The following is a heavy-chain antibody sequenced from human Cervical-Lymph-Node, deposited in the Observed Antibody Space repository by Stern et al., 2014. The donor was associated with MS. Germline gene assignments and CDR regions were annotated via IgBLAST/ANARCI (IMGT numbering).Heavy chain of an antibody. CDR1: GGTFSNYA. D-gene: IGHD2-2*01. V-gene: IGHV1-69*01. Sequence: VQLVESGAEVKKPGSSVKVSCKASGGTFSNYAISWVRQAPGQGLEWLGGIIPIFGTANYAQKFQGRVTITADESTSTAYMELSSLRSEDTAVYYCARESSSWAPPDQGDWYFDLWGSGTLVTVSS. CDR3: ARESSSWAPPDQGDWYFDL. CDR2: IIPIFGTA. J-gene: IGHJ2*01.